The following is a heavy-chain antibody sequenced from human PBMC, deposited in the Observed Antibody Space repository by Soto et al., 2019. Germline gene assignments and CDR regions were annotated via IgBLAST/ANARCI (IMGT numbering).Heavy chain of an antibody. J-gene: IGHJ6*02. CDR1: GGAFSDYA. CDR3: ASWLKGPDIGNYYYGMDA. CDR2: IMPIFRAP. Sequence: QVQLVQSGAEVKKPGSSVKVSCKASGGAFSDYAFSWVRQAPGQGLDWLGGIMPIFRAPDYAQKFQGRVTITADEFTRTAYMEMNSLRSEDTAVYYCASWLKGPDIGNYYYGMDAWGQGTTVTVS. D-gene: IGHD2-15*01. V-gene: IGHV1-69*12.